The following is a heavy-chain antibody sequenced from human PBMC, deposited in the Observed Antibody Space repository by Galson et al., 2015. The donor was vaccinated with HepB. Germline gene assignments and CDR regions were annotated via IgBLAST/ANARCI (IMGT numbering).Heavy chain of an antibody. CDR2: IIPIFGTA. D-gene: IGHD3-22*01. CDR3: ARTYYYDSSGYNDY. J-gene: IGHJ4*02. V-gene: IGHV1-69*01. Sequence: SCKASGGTFSSYAISWVRQAPGQGLEWMGGIIPIFGTANYAQKFQGRVTITADESTSTAHMELSSLRSEDTAVYYCARTYYYDSSGYNDYWGQGTLVTVSS. CDR1: GGTFSSYA.